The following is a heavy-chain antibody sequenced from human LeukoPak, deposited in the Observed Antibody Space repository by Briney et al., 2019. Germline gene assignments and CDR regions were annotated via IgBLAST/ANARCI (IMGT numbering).Heavy chain of an antibody. Sequence: GGSLRLSCAASGFTFSTHWVSWVRQAPGKGLEWVANIKEDGSEKDYVDSVKGRFTVSRDNAKNSLYLQMNTLRAEDTAKYYCARLYYYNSGRSYPSIYFNYWGQGTLVTVSS. CDR3: ARLYYYNSGRSYPSIYFNY. CDR1: GFTFSTHW. CDR2: IKEDGSEK. J-gene: IGHJ4*02. D-gene: IGHD3-10*01. V-gene: IGHV3-7*01.